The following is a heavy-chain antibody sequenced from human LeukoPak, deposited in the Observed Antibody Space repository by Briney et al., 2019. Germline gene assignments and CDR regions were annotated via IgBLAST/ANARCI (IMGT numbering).Heavy chain of an antibody. CDR3: VKGSEAYCDSKSDY. J-gene: IGHJ4*02. V-gene: IGHV3-64D*09. CDR1: GFTFSSYA. Sequence: TGGSLRLSCSASGFTFSSYAMHWVRQAPGSGLEYVSAISSNGGTIYYADSAKGRFTISRDNSKNTLYLQMSSLRVEDTAVYYCVKGSEAYCDSKSDYWGQGTLVTVSS. D-gene: IGHD3-22*01. CDR2: ISSNGGTI.